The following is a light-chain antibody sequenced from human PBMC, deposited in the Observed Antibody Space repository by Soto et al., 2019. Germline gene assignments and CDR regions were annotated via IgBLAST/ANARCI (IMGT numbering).Light chain of an antibody. Sequence: IVMTQSPDTLSVSPGDRAALSCRASQNININLAWYQHKPGQAPRLLIYGASTRATGVPARFSGSGSGTEFTLPISSLQSEDLAVYYCQQYNNWLRPFGGGTKVEIK. CDR2: GAS. V-gene: IGKV3-15*01. CDR3: QQYNNWLRP. CDR1: QNININ. J-gene: IGKJ4*01.